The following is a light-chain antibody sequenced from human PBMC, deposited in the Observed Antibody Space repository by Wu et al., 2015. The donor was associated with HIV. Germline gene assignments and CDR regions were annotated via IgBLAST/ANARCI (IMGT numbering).Light chain of an antibody. CDR2: GAS. CDR1: QSVSSSY. CDR3: QQYGSSPLT. J-gene: IGKJ4*01. Sequence: EIVLTQSPGTLSLSPGERATLSCRASQSVSSSYLAWYQQKPGQAPRLLIYGASSRATGIPDRFSGSGSGTDFTLTISRLEPEDFAVYYCQQYGSSPLTFGGGPKVE. V-gene: IGKV3-20*01.